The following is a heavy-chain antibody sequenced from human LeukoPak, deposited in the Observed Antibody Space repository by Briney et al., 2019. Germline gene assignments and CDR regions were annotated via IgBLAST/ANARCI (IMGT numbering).Heavy chain of an antibody. CDR1: RYSFDSYA. CDR3: AKRYGDSTGWFFDF. J-gene: IGHJ4*02. Sequence: GESLNLSFEGSRYSFDSYAMTWVRQAPGKGLEWVSSINGGGDITYYAESVKGRFTVSRDNSKNTLFLQMNSLRAEDTAVFYCAKRYGDSTGWFFDFWGQGSLVTVSS. V-gene: IGHV3-23*01. CDR2: INGGGDIT. D-gene: IGHD6-13*01.